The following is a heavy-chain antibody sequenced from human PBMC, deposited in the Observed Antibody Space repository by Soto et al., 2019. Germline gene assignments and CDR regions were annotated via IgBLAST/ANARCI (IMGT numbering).Heavy chain of an antibody. CDR1: GYNFNTYW. CDR3: VRSHDLTLDF. Sequence: GESLKISCKGSGYNFNTYWIGWVRQMPGKGLEWMGIISVRDSDTRYSPSFQGQVTISVDKSINTAYLQWSSLKASDTAMYYCVRSHDLTLDFWGQGTQVTVSS. D-gene: IGHD3-3*01. J-gene: IGHJ4*02. V-gene: IGHV5-51*01. CDR2: ISVRDSDT.